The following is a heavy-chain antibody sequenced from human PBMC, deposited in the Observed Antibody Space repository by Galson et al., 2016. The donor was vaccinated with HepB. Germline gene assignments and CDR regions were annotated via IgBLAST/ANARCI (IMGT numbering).Heavy chain of an antibody. CDR3: AGGKLATGWGY. Sequence: ETLSLTCSVPGGSISSDTWWSWVRQPPGKGLEWIGEIYRSGTANYNPSLKSRFVISLDKSKNQFSLTVNSVTAADTAVYYCAGGKLATGWGYWGQGTLVIVSS. CDR2: IYRSGTA. V-gene: IGHV4-4*02. J-gene: IGHJ4*02. D-gene: IGHD4-23*01. CDR1: GGSISSDTW.